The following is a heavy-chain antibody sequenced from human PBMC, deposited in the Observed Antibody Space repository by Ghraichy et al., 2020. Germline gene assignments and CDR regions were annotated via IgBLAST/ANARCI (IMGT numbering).Heavy chain of an antibody. CDR1: GGSVSSGSYY. D-gene: IGHD3-22*01. Sequence: SETLSLTCTVSGGSVSSGSYYWSWIRQPPGKGLEWIGYIYYSGRTNYNPSLKSRVTISVDTSKNQFSLKLSSVTAADTAVYYCARDHYDSSGYYYYYGMDVWGQGTTVTVSS. CDR3: ARDHYDSSGYYYYYGMDV. J-gene: IGHJ6*02. CDR2: IYYSGRT. V-gene: IGHV4-61*01.